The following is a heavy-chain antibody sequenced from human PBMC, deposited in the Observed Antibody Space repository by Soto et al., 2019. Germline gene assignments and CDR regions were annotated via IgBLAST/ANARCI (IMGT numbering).Heavy chain of an antibody. J-gene: IGHJ5*02. V-gene: IGHV4-30-4*01. CDR1: GGSISSCDYY. D-gene: IGHD6-19*01. Sequence: SETLSLTCTVSGGSISSCDYYWSWIRQPPGKGLEWIGYIYYSGSTYYNPSLKSRVTISVDTSKNQFSLKLSSVTAADTAVYYCARVKIAVAGGYNWFDPWGQGTLVTVSS. CDR2: IYYSGST. CDR3: ARVKIAVAGGYNWFDP.